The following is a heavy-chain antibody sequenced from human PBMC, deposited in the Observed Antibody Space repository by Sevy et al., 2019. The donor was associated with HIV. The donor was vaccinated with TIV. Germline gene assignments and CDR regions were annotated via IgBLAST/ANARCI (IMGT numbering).Heavy chain of an antibody. CDR3: AKSYSSSSSWYFDY. V-gene: IGHV3-23*01. D-gene: IGHD6-6*01. J-gene: IGHJ4*02. CDR1: GFTFSSYA. CDR2: ISGSGGST. Sequence: GGSLRLSCAASGFTFSSYAMSWVRQAPGKGLEWVSAISGSGGSTYYADSVKGRFTISSDNSKNTLYLQMNSLRAEDTAVYYCAKSYSSSSSWYFDYWGQGTLVTVSS.